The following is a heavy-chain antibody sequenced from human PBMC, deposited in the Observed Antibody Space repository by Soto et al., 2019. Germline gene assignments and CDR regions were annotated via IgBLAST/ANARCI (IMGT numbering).Heavy chain of an antibody. V-gene: IGHV1-69*01. CDR3: ARGGYSSSYVDHYYGMDV. Sequence: QVQLVQSGAEVKKPGSSVKVSCKASGGTFSSYAISWVRQAPGQGLEWMGGIIPIFGTANYAQKFQGRVTITADESTSTAYMELSSLRSEDTAVYYCARGGYSSSYVDHYYGMDVWGQGTTVTVSS. J-gene: IGHJ6*02. D-gene: IGHD6-6*01. CDR1: GGTFSSYA. CDR2: IIPIFGTA.